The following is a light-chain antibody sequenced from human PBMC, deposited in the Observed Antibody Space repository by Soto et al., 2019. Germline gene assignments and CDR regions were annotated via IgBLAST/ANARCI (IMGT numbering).Light chain of an antibody. CDR3: AAWDDTLRARV. CDR2: SND. CDR1: NSNIGRND. V-gene: IGLV1-44*01. Sequence: QSVLAQPPSASGTPGQRVTISCSGSNSNIGRNDVTWYQQVPGTAPQCLIYSNDQRPSGVPDRISGSRSGTSASLAISGLQSGDEAEYYCAAWDDTLRARVFGGGTKLTAL. J-gene: IGLJ2*01.